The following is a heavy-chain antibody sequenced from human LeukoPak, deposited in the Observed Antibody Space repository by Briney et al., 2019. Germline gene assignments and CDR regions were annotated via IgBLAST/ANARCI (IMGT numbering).Heavy chain of an antibody. Sequence: GGSLRLSCAASGFTFNKYWMTWVRQAPGKGLEWVANIKQDGSEKYYVDSVEGRFSISRDNAKNSLYLQMNSLRAEDTALYYCARVTKDSSGYPPFYFDYWGQGTLVTVSS. CDR3: ARVTKDSSGYPPFYFDY. J-gene: IGHJ4*02. D-gene: IGHD3-22*01. CDR1: GFTFNKYW. CDR2: IKQDGSEK. V-gene: IGHV3-7*05.